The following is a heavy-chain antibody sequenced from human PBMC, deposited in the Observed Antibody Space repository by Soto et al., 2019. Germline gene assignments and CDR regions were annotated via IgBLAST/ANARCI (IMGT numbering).Heavy chain of an antibody. Sequence: LRLSCAASGFTFSSYSMNWVRQAPGKGLEWVSSISSSSSYIYYADLVKGRFTISRDNAKNSLYLQMNSLRAEDTAVYYCARDMAAAGTIDYWGQGTLVTVSS. V-gene: IGHV3-21*01. CDR2: ISSSSSYI. D-gene: IGHD6-13*01. CDR3: ARDMAAAGTIDY. J-gene: IGHJ4*02. CDR1: GFTFSSYS.